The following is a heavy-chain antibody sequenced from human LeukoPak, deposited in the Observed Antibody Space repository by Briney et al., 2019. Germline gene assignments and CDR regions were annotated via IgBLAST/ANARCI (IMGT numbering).Heavy chain of an antibody. J-gene: IGHJ4*02. CDR2: ISYDGSNK. CDR3: AKDNSREVAGMFVDY. Sequence: TGGSLRLSCAASGFTFSSYAMHWVRQAPGKGLEWVAVISYDGSNKYYADSVKGRFTISRDNSKNTLYLQMNSLRAEDTAVYYCAKDNSREVAGMFVDYWGQGTLVTVSS. V-gene: IGHV3-30-3*01. CDR1: GFTFSSYA. D-gene: IGHD6-19*01.